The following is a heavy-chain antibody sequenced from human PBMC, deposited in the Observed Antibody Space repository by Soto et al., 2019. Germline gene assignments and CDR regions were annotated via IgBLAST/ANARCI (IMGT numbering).Heavy chain of an antibody. CDR3: ARVGGSGNYRYDAMDV. Sequence: QVQPVQSGAEVKKPGSSVTVSCKASGGTFSSYAISWVRQAPGQGLEWMGGIIPIFGTANYAQKFQGRVTITADASPSTAYMELSSLRSEDSAVYCCARVGGSGNYRYDAMDVWGKGTTVTVSS. D-gene: IGHD3-10*01. J-gene: IGHJ6*04. V-gene: IGHV1-69*12. CDR2: IIPIFGTA. CDR1: GGTFSSYA.